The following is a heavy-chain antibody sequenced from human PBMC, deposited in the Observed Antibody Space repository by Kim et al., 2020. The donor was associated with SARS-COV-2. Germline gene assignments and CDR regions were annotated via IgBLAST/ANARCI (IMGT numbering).Heavy chain of an antibody. Sequence: GGSLRLSCAASGFIVSNYAMRWVRQAPGKGLEWVSVITCGESRKIYADSVKGRFTISRDNSKNTVYLQMNSLRAEDTALYYCARGRGGYNFDLWGQGTLVTVS. D-gene: IGHD1-1*01. CDR2: ITCGESRK. V-gene: IGHV3-23*01. J-gene: IGHJ4*02. CDR3: ARGRGGYNFDL. CDR1: GFIVSNYA.